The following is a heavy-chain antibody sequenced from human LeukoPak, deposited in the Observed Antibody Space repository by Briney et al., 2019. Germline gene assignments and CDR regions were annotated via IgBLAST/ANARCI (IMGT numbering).Heavy chain of an antibody. D-gene: IGHD3-9*01. J-gene: IGHJ4*02. CDR2: IIPIFGTA. CDR3: ARAPIYYDILTGYYDHKTYFDY. Sequence: SVKVSCKASGGTFSSYAISWVRQAPGQGLEWMGGIIPIFGTANYAQKFQGRVTITADESTSTAYMELSSLRSEDTAVYYCARAPIYYDILTGYYDHKTYFDYWGQGALVTVSS. CDR1: GGTFSSYA. V-gene: IGHV1-69*13.